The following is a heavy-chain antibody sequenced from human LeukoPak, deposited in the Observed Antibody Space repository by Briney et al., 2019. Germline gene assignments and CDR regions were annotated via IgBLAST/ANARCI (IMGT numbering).Heavy chain of an antibody. V-gene: IGHV1-2*06. CDR3: ARDRSNRIDY. CDR1: GYSFTSNY. J-gene: IGHJ4*02. Sequence: ASVKVSCKASGYSFTSNYIHWVRQAPGQGLEWMGRINPNSGGTNYAQKFQGRVTMTRDTSISTAYMELSRLRSDDTAVYYCARDRSNRIDYWGQGTLVTVSS. D-gene: IGHD3-10*01. CDR2: INPNSGGT.